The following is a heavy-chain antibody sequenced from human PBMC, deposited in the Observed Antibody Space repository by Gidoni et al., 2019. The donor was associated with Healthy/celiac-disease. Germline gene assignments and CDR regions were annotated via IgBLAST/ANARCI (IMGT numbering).Heavy chain of an antibody. D-gene: IGHD6-6*01. V-gene: IGHV3-13*01. CDR1: GFTVSSYA. CDR3: AREVGRSSSSWFDP. Sequence: EVQLVESGGGLVQPGGSLRLSSAASGFTVSSYAMHWVRQATGKGLEWVSAIGTAGDTYYPGSVKGRFTISRENAKNSLYLQMNSLRAEDTAVYYCAREVGRSSSSWFDPWGQGTLVTVSS. CDR2: IGTAGDT. J-gene: IGHJ5*02.